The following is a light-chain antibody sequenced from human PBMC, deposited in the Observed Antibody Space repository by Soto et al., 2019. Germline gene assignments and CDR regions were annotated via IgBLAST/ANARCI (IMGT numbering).Light chain of an antibody. CDR1: QSVSSSY. Sequence: EILLTQSPGTLSLSPGERATLSCRASQSVSSSYLAWYQQKPGQAPRFLIYGASSRATGIPDRLSGSGSGTDFILNFSGLDPEDFAVDYCQQYGSSPWTFGQGTKVDIK. V-gene: IGKV3-20*01. J-gene: IGKJ1*01. CDR3: QQYGSSPWT. CDR2: GAS.